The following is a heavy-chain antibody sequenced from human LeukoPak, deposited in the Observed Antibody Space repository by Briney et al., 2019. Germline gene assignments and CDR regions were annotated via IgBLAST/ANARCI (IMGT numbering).Heavy chain of an antibody. CDR1: GDSVSSNSAA. V-gene: IGHV6-1*01. CDR2: TYYRSKWYN. Sequence: SQTLSLTCAISGDSVSSNSAAWHWIRQSPSRGLEWLGRTYYRSKWYNDYAVSVKSRITINPDTSKNQFSLQLNSVTPEDTAVYYCARDKSRYSYGGTVFDYWGQGTLVTVSS. D-gene: IGHD5-18*01. J-gene: IGHJ4*02. CDR3: ARDKSRYSYGGTVFDY.